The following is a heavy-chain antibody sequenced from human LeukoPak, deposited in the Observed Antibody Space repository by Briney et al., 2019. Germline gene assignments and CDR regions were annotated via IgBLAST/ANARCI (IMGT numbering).Heavy chain of an antibody. CDR2: LNPNSGGT. J-gene: IGHJ4*02. CDR1: GYTFTDNY. Sequence: ASVKVSCKASGYTFTDNYMHWVRQAPGQGLEWMGWLNPNSGGTNYAQKLQGRVTMTTDTSTSTAYMELRSLRSDDTAVYYCARDPAYYYDSSGFSDFDYWGQGTLVTVSS. CDR3: ARDPAYYYDSSGFSDFDY. V-gene: IGHV1-2*02. D-gene: IGHD3-22*01.